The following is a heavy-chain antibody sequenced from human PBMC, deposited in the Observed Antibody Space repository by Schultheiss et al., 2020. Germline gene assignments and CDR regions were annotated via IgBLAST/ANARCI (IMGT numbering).Heavy chain of an antibody. J-gene: IGHJ6*02. D-gene: IGHD6-19*01. CDR3: ARGQGSSGWLYYYGMDV. Sequence: SETLSLTCTVSGGSISSYYWSWIRQPPGKGLEWIGEINHSGSTNYNPSLKSRVTISVDTSKNQFSLKLSSVTAADTAVYYCARGQGSSGWLYYYGMDVWGQGTTVTVSS. CDR1: GGSISSYY. V-gene: IGHV4-34*01. CDR2: INHSGST.